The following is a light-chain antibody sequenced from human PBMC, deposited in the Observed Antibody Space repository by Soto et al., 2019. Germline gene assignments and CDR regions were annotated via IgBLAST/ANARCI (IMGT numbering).Light chain of an antibody. J-gene: IGKJ1*01. CDR1: QTVGNY. V-gene: IGKV3-11*01. Sequence: EIVLIQSPATLSLSPGERATLSCRASQTVGNYLAWYQQRPGQAPRLLIYDASNRATDIPARFSGGGSGTDFXLTIXXXXXXXXAFYYCQQRSNWPPTFGQGTKVX. CDR3: QQRSNWPPT. CDR2: DAS.